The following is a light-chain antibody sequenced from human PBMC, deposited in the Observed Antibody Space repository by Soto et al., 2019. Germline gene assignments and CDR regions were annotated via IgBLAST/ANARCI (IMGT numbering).Light chain of an antibody. V-gene: IGLV2-14*01. CDR2: EVS. J-gene: IGLJ3*02. CDR3: SSYTSSATGV. Sequence: QSALTQPASVSGSPGQSITISCTGTSSDVDVGGYNYVSWYQQHPGKAPKLMIYEVSNRPSGVSNRFSGSKSGNTASLTISGLQAEDEADYYRSSYTSSATGVFGGGTKLTVL. CDR1: SSDVDVGGYNY.